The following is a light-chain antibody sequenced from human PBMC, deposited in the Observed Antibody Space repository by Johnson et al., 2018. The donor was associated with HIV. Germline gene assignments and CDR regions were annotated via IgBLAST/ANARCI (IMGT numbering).Light chain of an antibody. CDR1: SSNIGNNY. CDR2: DNN. Sequence: QSVLTQPPSVSADPGQKVTISCSGSSSNIGNNYVSWYQHLPGRAPKLLIYDNNKRPSGIPDRFSGSKSGTSATLGITGLQTGDEADYYCGTWDSSLIAEVFGTGTKVTCL. V-gene: IGLV1-51*01. J-gene: IGLJ1*01. CDR3: GTWDSSLIAEV.